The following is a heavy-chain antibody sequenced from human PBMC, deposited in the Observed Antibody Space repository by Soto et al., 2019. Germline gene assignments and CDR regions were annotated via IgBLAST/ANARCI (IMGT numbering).Heavy chain of an antibody. D-gene: IGHD3-3*01. V-gene: IGHV3-23*01. CDR2: ISGSDGKT. CDR1: GFSFGSYA. J-gene: IGHJ4*02. Sequence: LMLSWAASGFSFGSYALSLVRQAPGKGLEWVSTISGSDGKTFYADSVKGRFSISRDTSQSTLYLQMNSLRADDTAIYYCARWSYLDYWGQGTRVTVSS. CDR3: ARWSYLDY.